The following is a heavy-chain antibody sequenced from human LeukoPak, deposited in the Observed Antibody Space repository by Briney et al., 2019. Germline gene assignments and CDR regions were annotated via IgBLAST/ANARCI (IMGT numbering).Heavy chain of an antibody. D-gene: IGHD1-14*01. Sequence: GGSLRLSCAASGFTVSSNYISWVRQASGKGLEWVSIIYSGDGTYYADSVKGRFTVSRNSSKNTMYLQMNSMRAEDTAVYYCARTTPVLWDFAPWGRGTLVTVSS. V-gene: IGHV3-53*04. J-gene: IGHJ2*01. CDR3: ARTTPVLWDFAP. CDR2: IYSGDGT. CDR1: GFTVSSNY.